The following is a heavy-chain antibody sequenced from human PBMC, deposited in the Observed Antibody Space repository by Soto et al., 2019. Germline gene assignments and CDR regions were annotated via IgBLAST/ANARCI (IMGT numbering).Heavy chain of an antibody. J-gene: IGHJ4*02. CDR1: GFTFSNYA. Sequence: HPGGSLRLSCVASGFTFSNYAMSWVRQAPGKGLEWVSAISDSGDSTFYADSVKGRFTISRDNSKTALYLQMNSLRVEDTAVYYCIYAAYSSSWFLAYWGQGTLVTVSS. CDR3: IYAAYSSSWFLAY. D-gene: IGHD6-13*01. CDR2: ISDSGDST. V-gene: IGHV3-23*01.